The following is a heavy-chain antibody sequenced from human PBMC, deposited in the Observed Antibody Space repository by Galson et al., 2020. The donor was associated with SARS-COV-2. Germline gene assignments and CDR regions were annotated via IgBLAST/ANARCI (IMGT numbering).Heavy chain of an antibody. Sequence: SETLSLTCTVSGGSISSSGYYWGWIRQPPGKGLEWIGGIYYSVSSYNPSLKSRVTISVDTSKNQFSLKLSSVTAPDTAVYYCAAHRGPSKYCSGGSCYSVDVWGKGTTVTVSS. CDR3: AAHRGPSKYCSGGSCYSVDV. CDR2: IYYSVS. J-gene: IGHJ6*04. D-gene: IGHD2-15*01. V-gene: IGHV4-39*01. CDR1: GGSISSSGYY.